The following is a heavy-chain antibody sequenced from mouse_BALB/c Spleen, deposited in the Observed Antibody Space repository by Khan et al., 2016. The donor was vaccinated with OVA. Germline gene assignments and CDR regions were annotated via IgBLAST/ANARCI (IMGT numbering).Heavy chain of an antibody. CDR1: GFSLTSYG. CDR2: IWGDGST. J-gene: IGHJ4*01. Sequence: VQLKQSGPGLVAPSQSLSITCTVSGFSLTSYGVNWVRQPPGKGLEWLGVIWGDGSTNYHSTLKSRLIISKDNSKRQVFLTLNSLQTDDTATYYRAKFTPDYYSMDYWGQGTSVTVSS. V-gene: IGHV2-3*01. CDR3: AKFTPDYYSMDY. D-gene: IGHD1-1*01.